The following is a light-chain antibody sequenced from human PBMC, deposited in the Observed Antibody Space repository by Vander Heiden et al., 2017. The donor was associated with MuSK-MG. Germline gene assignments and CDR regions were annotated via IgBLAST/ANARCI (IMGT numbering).Light chain of an antibody. J-gene: IGLJ2*01. Sequence: QSVLTQPPSVSGAPGQRVTISCTGSSSNIGAGYDVHWYQHLPGTAPNLLIYGNSNRPSGVPDRFSGSKSGTSASLAITGLQAEDEADYYCQSYDSSLSGSGVVGGGTKLTVL. CDR2: GNS. CDR3: QSYDSSLSGSGV. V-gene: IGLV1-40*01. CDR1: SSNIGAGYD.